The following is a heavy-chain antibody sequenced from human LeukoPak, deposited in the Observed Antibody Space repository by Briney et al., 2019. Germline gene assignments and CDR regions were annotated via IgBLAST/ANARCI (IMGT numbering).Heavy chain of an antibody. CDR3: AREHLLRYFDWLSRGWLDP. D-gene: IGHD3-9*01. CDR2: INPNSGGT. J-gene: IGHJ5*02. CDR1: GYTFTGYY. V-gene: IGHV1-2*06. Sequence: GASVKVSCKASGYTFTGYYMHWVRQAPGQGLEWMGRINPNSGGTNYAQKFQGRVTMTRDTSISTAYMELSRLRSDDTAVYYCAREHLLRYFDWLSRGWLDPWGQGTLVTVSS.